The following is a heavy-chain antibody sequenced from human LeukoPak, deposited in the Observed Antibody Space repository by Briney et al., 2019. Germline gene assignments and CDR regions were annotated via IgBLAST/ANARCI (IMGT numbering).Heavy chain of an antibody. J-gene: IGHJ3*02. CDR1: GYTFTSYD. Sequence: ASVKVSCKASGYTFTSYDINWVRQAAGQGLEWVGWMNPNSGNTGYAQKFQGRVTMTRSTSINTAYMELSSLRSEDTAVYYCARNDYGGHDAFDICGQGTMVIVSS. V-gene: IGHV1-8*01. D-gene: IGHD4-17*01. CDR3: ARNDYGGHDAFDI. CDR2: MNPNSGNT.